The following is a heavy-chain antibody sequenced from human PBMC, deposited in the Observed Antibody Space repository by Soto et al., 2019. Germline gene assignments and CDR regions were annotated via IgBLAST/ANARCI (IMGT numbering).Heavy chain of an antibody. D-gene: IGHD6-19*01. Sequence: HPGGSLRLSCAASGFTFSSYAMSWVRQAPGKGLKWVSAISGTGGSTYYSDSVRGRFTISRDNSKNTLYLQMNSLRADDTAIYYCAVPTGIEVTGPDYWGQGTLVTVSS. CDR2: ISGTGGST. J-gene: IGHJ4*02. CDR3: AVPTGIEVTGPDY. CDR1: GFTFSSYA. V-gene: IGHV3-23*01.